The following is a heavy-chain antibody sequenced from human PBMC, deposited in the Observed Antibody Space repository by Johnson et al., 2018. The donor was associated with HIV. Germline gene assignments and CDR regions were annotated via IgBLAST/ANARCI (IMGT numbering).Heavy chain of an antibody. CDR3: AKDLGVAADPDAFDI. CDR1: GFTFRSYA. D-gene: IGHD6-13*01. V-gene: IGHV3-23*04. J-gene: IGHJ3*02. Sequence: VQLVESGGGLVQPGGSLRLSCAASGFTFRSYAMRWVPRAPGTALDCASAISGRGGSIYYADSVKGRFTISRDNSKNTLYLQMNSLRAEDTAVYYCAKDLGVAADPDAFDIWGQGTMVTVSS. CDR2: ISGRGGSI.